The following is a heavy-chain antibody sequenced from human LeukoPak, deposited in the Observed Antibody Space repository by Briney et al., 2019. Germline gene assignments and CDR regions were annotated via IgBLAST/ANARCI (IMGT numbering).Heavy chain of an antibody. CDR1: GYTLTELS. CDR3: ATGRLYCSSTSCPPPFDY. J-gene: IGHJ4*02. D-gene: IGHD2-2*01. CDR2: FDPEDGET. V-gene: IGHV1-24*01. Sequence: ASVKVSCKVSGYTLTELSMHWVRQAPGKGLEWMGGFDPEDGETIYAQKFQGRVTMTEDTSTDTAYMELSSLRSEDTAVHYCATGRLYCSSTSCPPPFDYWGQGTLVTVSS.